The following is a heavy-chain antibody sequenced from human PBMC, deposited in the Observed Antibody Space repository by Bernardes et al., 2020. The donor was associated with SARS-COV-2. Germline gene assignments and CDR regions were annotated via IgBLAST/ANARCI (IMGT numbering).Heavy chain of an antibody. CDR2: IYYSGST. J-gene: IGHJ4*02. CDR1: GGSISSSSYY. Sequence: SETLSLTCTVSGGSISSSSYYWGWIRQPPGKGLEWIGSIYYSGSTYYNSSLKSRVTISLDTSKNHFSLEMKSVTAADSAVYYCARGGNGLFDFWNGYVYWGQGTQVTVSS. D-gene: IGHD3-3*01. CDR3: ARGGNGLFDFWNGYVY. V-gene: IGHV4-39*07.